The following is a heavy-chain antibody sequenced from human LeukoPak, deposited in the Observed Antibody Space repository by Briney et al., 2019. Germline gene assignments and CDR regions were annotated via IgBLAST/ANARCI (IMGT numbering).Heavy chain of an antibody. Sequence: SETLSLTCAVSGGSFSGYYWTWIRQPPGKGLEWIGEINHSAMSAYDPSLKSRVIISVDTSKNQFSLKLASVTAADTAVYYCARTVGARTYYLDYWGQGTPVIVSS. CDR1: GGSFSGYY. J-gene: IGHJ4*02. CDR2: INHSAMS. CDR3: ARTVGARTYYLDY. D-gene: IGHD1-26*01. V-gene: IGHV4-34*01.